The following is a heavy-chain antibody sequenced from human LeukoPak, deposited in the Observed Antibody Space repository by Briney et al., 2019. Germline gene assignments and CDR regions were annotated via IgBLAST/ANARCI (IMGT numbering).Heavy chain of an antibody. CDR3: ARTGSWPTYFDY. V-gene: IGHV3-9*01. CDR1: GFTFDDYA. Sequence: GGSLRLSCAASGFTFDDYAMHWVRQAPGKGLEWVSGISWNSGSIGYADSVKGRFTISRDNAKNSLYLQMNSLRAEDTAVYYCARTGSWPTYFDYWGQGTLVTVSS. D-gene: IGHD6-13*01. CDR2: ISWNSGSI. J-gene: IGHJ4*02.